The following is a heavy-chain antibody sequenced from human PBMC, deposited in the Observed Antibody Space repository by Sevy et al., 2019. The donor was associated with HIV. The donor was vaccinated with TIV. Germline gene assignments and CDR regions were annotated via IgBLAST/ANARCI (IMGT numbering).Heavy chain of an antibody. CDR2: IRYDGSNK. D-gene: IGHD5-12*01. Sequence: GGSLRLSCAASGFTFSSYGMHWVRQAPGKGLEWVAFIRYDGSNKYYADSVKGRFTISRDNSKNTLYLQMNSLRAEDTAVYYCAKGVTDIGYDPIFDYWGQGTLVTVSS. CDR3: AKGVTDIGYDPIFDY. J-gene: IGHJ4*02. CDR1: GFTFSSYG. V-gene: IGHV3-30*02.